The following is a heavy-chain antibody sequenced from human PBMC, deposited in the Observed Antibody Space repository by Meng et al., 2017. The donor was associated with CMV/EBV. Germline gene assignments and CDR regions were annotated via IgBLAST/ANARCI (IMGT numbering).Heavy chain of an antibody. CDR1: GYTFTSYW. J-gene: IGHJ4*02. CDR3: APHCLSYAYVWGSYTPPPEPLDY. CDR2: IYPADSDT. V-gene: IGHV5-51*01. Sequence: GGSLRLSCKGSGYTFTSYWIGWVRQMPGKGLEWMGIIYPADSDTRYSPSFQGQVTISADKSISTAYLQWSSLKASDTAIYYCAPHCLSYAYVWGSYTPPPEPLDYWGQGSLVTVSS. D-gene: IGHD3-16*01.